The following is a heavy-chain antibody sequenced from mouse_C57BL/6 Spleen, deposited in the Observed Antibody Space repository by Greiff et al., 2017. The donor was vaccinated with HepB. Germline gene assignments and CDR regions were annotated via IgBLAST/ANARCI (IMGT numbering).Heavy chain of an antibody. J-gene: IGHJ4*01. CDR2: IYPGSGNT. CDR3: ARSGLAMDY. CDR1: GYTFTDYY. Sequence: VKLMESGAELVRPGASVKLSCKASGYTFTDYYINWVKQRPGQGLEWIARIYPGSGNTYYNEKFKGKATLTAEKSSSTAYMQLSSLTSEDSAVYFCARSGLAMDYWGQGTSVTVSS. V-gene: IGHV1-76*01.